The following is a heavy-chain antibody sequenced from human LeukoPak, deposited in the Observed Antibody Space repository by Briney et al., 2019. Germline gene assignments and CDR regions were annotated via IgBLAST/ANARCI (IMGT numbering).Heavy chain of an antibody. CDR1: GGSMSNYY. CDR2: IYYSGNT. CDR3: ARQLTGPEAFDI. J-gene: IGHJ3*02. V-gene: IGHV4-59*08. D-gene: IGHD2-8*02. Sequence: SETLSLTCSVSGGSMSNYYWSWIRQPPGKGLEWIGYIYYSGNTNYNRSLKSRVTISVDTSKNQFSVKLSSVTAADAAVYYCARQLTGPEAFDIWGQGTMVTVSS.